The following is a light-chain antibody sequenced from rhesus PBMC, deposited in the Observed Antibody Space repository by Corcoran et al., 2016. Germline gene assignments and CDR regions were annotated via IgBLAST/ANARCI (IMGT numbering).Light chain of an antibody. CDR3: QHGYGTPLT. V-gene: IGKV1-74*01. CDR1: ENVNNS. CDR2: KAA. J-gene: IGKJ4*01. Sequence: DIQMTQSPSSLSASVGDRVTITCRASENVNNSLTWYQKNPGKAPKLLIYKAATVQSGVPSRFRGSGSGTDYTFTISSLQPEDVATYYCQHGYGTPLTVGGGTKVELK.